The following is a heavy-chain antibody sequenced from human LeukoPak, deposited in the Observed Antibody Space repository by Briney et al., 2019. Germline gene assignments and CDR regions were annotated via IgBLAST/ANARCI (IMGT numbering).Heavy chain of an antibody. CDR3: AKDLVSGSYDFAFDI. J-gene: IGHJ3*02. V-gene: IGHV3-66*01. Sequence: GGSLRLSCAASGFTVSSNYMSWVRQAPGKGLEWVSVIYSGGSTYYADSVKGRFTISRDNSKNTLYLQMNSLRAEDTAVYYCAKDLVSGSYDFAFDIWGQGTMVTVSS. CDR2: IYSGGST. D-gene: IGHD1-26*01. CDR1: GFTVSSNY.